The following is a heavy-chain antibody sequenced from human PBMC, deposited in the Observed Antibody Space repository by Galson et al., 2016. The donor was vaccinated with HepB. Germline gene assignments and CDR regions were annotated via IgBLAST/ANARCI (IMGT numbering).Heavy chain of an antibody. CDR2: INPNSGGT. J-gene: IGHJ3*02. D-gene: IGHD7-27*01. Sequence: SVKVSCKASGYTFTDHYMHWVRQAPGQGLEWMGWINPNSGGTNYAQKFQGWVTMTRDTSISTAYMELSRLKSDDTAVYYCARDSSNWVNDAFDIWGQGTMVTVSS. CDR1: GYTFTDHY. CDR3: ARDSSNWVNDAFDI. V-gene: IGHV1-2*04.